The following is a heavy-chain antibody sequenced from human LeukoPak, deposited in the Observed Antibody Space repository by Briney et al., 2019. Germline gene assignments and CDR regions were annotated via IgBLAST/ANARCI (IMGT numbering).Heavy chain of an antibody. V-gene: IGHV2-70*01. CDR3: ARTLRDYYYDSSGYQGNFDF. J-gene: IGHJ4*02. CDR1: GFSLSTSGMC. D-gene: IGHD3-22*01. CDR2: FDWDDDK. Sequence: SGPALIKASQTLTLTCTFSGFSLSTSGMCVSWIRQPPGKALEWLALFDWDDDKYYSTSLKTRLTISKDTSKNQVVLTMTNMDPVDTATYYCARTLRDYYYDSSGYQGNFDFWGQGTLVTVSS.